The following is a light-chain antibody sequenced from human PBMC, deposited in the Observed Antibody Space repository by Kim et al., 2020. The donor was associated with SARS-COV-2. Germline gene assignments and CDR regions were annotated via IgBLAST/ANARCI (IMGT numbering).Light chain of an antibody. V-gene: IGLV4-60*03. CDR3: ETWDSNTRV. J-gene: IGLJ3*02. CDR1: SGHSSYI. CDR2: LEGSGSY. Sequence: QPVLTQSSSASASLGSSVKFTCTLSSGHSSYIIAWHQQQPGKAPRYLMKLEGSGSYNKGSGVPDRFSGSSSGADRYLTISNLQSEDEADYYCETWDSNTRVFGGGTQLTVL.